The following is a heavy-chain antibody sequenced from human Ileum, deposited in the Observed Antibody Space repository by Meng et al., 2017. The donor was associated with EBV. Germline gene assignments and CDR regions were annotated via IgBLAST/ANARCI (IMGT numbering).Heavy chain of an antibody. CDR1: GGSISSSSYY. CDR3: ARSIVVVPAAIYY. V-gene: IGHV4-39*01. Sequence: QRQLQGSGPGRVKPSETRSLTCTVSGGSISSSSYYWGWIRQPPGKGLEWIGSIYYSGSTYYNPSLKSRVTISVDTSKNQFSLKLSSVTAADTAVYYCARSIVVVPAAIYYWGQGTLVTVSS. J-gene: IGHJ4*02. D-gene: IGHD2-2*01. CDR2: IYYSGST.